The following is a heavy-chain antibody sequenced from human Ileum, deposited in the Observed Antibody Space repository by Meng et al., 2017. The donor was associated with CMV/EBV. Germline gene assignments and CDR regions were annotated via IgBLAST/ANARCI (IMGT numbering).Heavy chain of an antibody. J-gene: IGHJ4*02. CDR1: GGSVSANYYY. V-gene: IGHV4-39*02. D-gene: IGHD3-10*01. CDR3: ARRGDY. Sequence: TLSLTCTGPGGSVSANYYYWGWIRQPPGKGLEWIGSIYYTGTTDYNPSLKSRVTIFLDKSKNHLSLSLNSVTAADTAVYYCARRGDYWGQGTLVTVSS. CDR2: IYYTGTT.